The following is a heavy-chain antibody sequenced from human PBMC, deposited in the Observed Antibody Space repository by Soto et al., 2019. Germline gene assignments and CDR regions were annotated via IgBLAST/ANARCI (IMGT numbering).Heavy chain of an antibody. Sequence: PSETLSLTCTVSGGSVSSGSYYWSWIRQPPGKGLEWIGYIYYSGSTNYNPSLKSRVTISVDTSKNQFSLKLSSVTAADTAVYYCARGPYGDYAVYGMDVWGPGTTVTVSS. CDR2: IYYSGST. CDR3: ARGPYGDYAVYGMDV. J-gene: IGHJ6*02. D-gene: IGHD4-17*01. CDR1: GGSVSSGSYY. V-gene: IGHV4-61*01.